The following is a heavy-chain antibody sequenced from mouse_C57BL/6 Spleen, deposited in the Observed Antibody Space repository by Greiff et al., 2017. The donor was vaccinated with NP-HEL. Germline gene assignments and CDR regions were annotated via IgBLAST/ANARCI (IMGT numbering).Heavy chain of an antibody. D-gene: IGHD1-1*01. CDR2: IDPETGGT. CDR3: TLVLRYGGFAY. Sequence: QVQLQQSGAELVRPGASVTLSCKASGYTFTDYEMHWVKQTPVHGLEWIGAIDPETGGTAYNQKFKGKAILTADKSSSTAYMELRSLTSEDSAVYYCTLVLRYGGFAYWGQGTLVTVSA. J-gene: IGHJ3*01. CDR1: GYTFTDYE. V-gene: IGHV1-15*01.